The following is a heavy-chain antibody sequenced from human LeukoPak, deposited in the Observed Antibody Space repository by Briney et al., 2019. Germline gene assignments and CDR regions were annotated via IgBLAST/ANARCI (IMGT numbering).Heavy chain of an antibody. J-gene: IGHJ4*02. D-gene: IGHD3-22*01. CDR2: ISSSSSYI. CDR1: GFTFSSYS. CDR3: AGSYYDSSGYYHGDY. V-gene: IGHV3-21*01. Sequence: GGSLRLSCAASGFTFSSYSTNWVRQAPGKGLEWVSSISSSSSYIYYADSVKGRFTISRDNAKNSLYLQMNSLRAEDTAVYYCAGSYYDSSGYYHGDYWGQGTLVTVSS.